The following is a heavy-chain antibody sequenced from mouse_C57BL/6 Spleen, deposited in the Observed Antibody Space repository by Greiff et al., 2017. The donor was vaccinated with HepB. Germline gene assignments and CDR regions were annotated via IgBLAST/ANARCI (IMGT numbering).Heavy chain of an antibody. V-gene: IGHV1-81*01. Sequence: VKLVESGAELARPGASVKLSCKASGYTFTSYGISWVKQRPGQGLEWIGEIYPRSGNTYYNEKFKGKATLTADKSSSTAYMELRSLTSEDSAVYFCARSGQLRLPSYAMDYWGQGTSVTVSS. CDR2: IYPRSGNT. CDR3: ARSGQLRLPSYAMDY. CDR1: GYTFTSYG. D-gene: IGHD3-2*02. J-gene: IGHJ4*01.